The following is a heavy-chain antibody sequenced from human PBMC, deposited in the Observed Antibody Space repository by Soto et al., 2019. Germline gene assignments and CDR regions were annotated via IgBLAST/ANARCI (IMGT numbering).Heavy chain of an antibody. CDR1: GYPFTNYY. V-gene: IGHV1-46*03. CDR3: VIDLSADDDFWSGRTYYFDY. J-gene: IGHJ4*02. CDR2: INPNGGST. Sequence: SVKVSCKASGYPFTNYYIDWVRQAPGQGLEWMGIINPNGGSTTYVQKFQGRVTMTRDTSTSTVYMELSSLRSEDTAVYYFVIDLSADDDFWSGRTYYFDYWGQGTLVTVSS. D-gene: IGHD3-3*01.